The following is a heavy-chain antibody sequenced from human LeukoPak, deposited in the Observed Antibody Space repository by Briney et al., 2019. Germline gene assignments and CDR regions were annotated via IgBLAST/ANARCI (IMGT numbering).Heavy chain of an antibody. CDR1: GGTFSSYA. Sequence: SVKVSCKASGGTFSSYAISWVRQAPGQGLEWRGRIIPILGIANYAQKFQGRVTITADKSTSTAYMELSSLRSEDTAVYYCARDTNYDYVWGSYTRNWFDPWGQGTLVTVSS. CDR3: ARDTNYDYVWGSYTRNWFDP. D-gene: IGHD3-16*01. J-gene: IGHJ5*02. CDR2: IIPILGIA. V-gene: IGHV1-69*04.